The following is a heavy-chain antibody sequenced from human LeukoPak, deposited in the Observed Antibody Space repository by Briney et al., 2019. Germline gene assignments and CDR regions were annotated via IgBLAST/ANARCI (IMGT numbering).Heavy chain of an antibody. CDR3: AKDMGGLLAMHYLDY. CDR1: GFTFSSHG. V-gene: IGHV3-30*02. CDR2: IRYDGSSK. J-gene: IGHJ4*02. D-gene: IGHD1-26*01. Sequence: GGSLRLSCAASGFTFSSHGIHWVRQAPGKGLEWVAFIRYDGSSKYNADSVKGRFTISRDNSKNTVYLQMSSLRAEDTAVYYCAKDMGGLLAMHYLDYWGQGTLITVTS.